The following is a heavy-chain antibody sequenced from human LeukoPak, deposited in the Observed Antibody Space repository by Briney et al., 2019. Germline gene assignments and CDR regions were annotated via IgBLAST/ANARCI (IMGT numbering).Heavy chain of an antibody. CDR3: ARAEWELLPDFDY. Sequence: GGSLRLSCAASGFTFSSYWMSWVRQAPGKGLEWVANIKQDGSEKYYVDSVKGRFTISRDNAKNSLYLQMNSLRAEDTAVYYCARAEWELLPDFDYWGQGTLVTVSS. V-gene: IGHV3-7*01. CDR1: GFTFSSYW. CDR2: IKQDGSEK. D-gene: IGHD1-26*01. J-gene: IGHJ4*02.